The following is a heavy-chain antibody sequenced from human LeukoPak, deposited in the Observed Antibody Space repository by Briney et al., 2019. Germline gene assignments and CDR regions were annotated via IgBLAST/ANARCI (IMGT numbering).Heavy chain of an antibody. J-gene: IGHJ5*02. V-gene: IGHV3-53*01. CDR1: GFTVSDNY. Sequence: GGSLRLSCAASGFTVSDNYMTWVRQAPGKGLEWVSSIYSAGATHYAESVKGRFTISRDNSKNTLYLQMNSLRAEDTAVYYCAKDPSSGWYSWFDPWGQGTLVTVSS. CDR2: IYSAGAT. D-gene: IGHD6-19*01. CDR3: AKDPSSGWYSWFDP.